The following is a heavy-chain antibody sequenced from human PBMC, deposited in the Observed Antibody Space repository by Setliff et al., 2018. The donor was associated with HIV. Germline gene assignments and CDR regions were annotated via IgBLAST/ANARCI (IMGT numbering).Heavy chain of an antibody. J-gene: IGHJ3*02. Sequence: GGSLRLSCAASGFIFSSYAMSWVRQAPGKGLEWVSGISSSGDTTYYADSVKGRFTISRDSSKNTLFLQMNNVRAEDAAVYYCAKRYYDSSGSRGSFGIWGQGTMVTVSS. CDR2: ISSSGDTT. CDR1: GFIFSSYA. D-gene: IGHD3-22*01. CDR3: AKRYYDSSGSRGSFGI. V-gene: IGHV3-23*01.